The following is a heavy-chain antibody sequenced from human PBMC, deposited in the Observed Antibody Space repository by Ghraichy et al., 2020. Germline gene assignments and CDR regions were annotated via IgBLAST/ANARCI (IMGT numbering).Heavy chain of an antibody. CDR2: IYYTGST. CDR1: SGSISNSYYF. J-gene: IGHJ4*02. Sequence: SETLSLTCTVSSGSISNSYYFWGWARQPPGKGLEWIGSIYYTGSTYYSPSLKSRLTISIDTSKNQFSLKLSSVTAADTAVYYCARRIYDGSAYYYVDSWGQGTLVTVSP. D-gene: IGHD3-22*01. CDR3: ARRIYDGSAYYYVDS. V-gene: IGHV4-39*01.